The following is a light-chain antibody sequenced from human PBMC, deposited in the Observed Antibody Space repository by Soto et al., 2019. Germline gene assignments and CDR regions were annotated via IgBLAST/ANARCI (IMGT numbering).Light chain of an antibody. V-gene: IGKV1-27*01. J-gene: IGKJ4*01. CDR3: QRYDTDPLT. CDR2: AAT. Sequence: DIQMTQSPSSLSASVGDTVTITCRASQVGHTYLAWYQQRPGKVPKLLIDAATTLQSGVPSRFSGSGSWTDFTLTISSLQPEDVATYFCQRYDTDPLTFGGGTHVEIK. CDR1: QVGHTY.